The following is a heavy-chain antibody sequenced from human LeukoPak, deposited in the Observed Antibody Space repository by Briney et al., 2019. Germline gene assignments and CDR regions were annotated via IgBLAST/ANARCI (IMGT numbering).Heavy chain of an antibody. CDR2: IYPGDSDT. CDR1: GYSFTSYW. V-gene: IGHV5-51*01. Sequence: GESLQISCKGSGYSFTSYWIGWVRQLPGKGLEWMGIIYPGDSDTRYSPSFQGQVTISADKSISTAYLQWSSLKASDTAMYYCARQPYYYDSSGYSFDYWGQGTLVTVSS. J-gene: IGHJ4*02. D-gene: IGHD3-22*01. CDR3: ARQPYYYDSSGYSFDY.